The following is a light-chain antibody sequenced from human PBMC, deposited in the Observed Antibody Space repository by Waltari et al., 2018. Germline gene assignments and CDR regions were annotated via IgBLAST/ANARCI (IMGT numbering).Light chain of an antibody. V-gene: IGLV3-21*04. J-gene: IGLJ2*01. CDR3: QVSDSSSDLVV. CDR2: YDS. Sequence: SYVLTPPPSVSVAPGETSRITCWGNNIGSKVVHWYQQKPGQAPGLVIYYDSDRPSGISERFSGSNSGNTATLTISRVEAGDEADYYCQVSDSSSDLVVFGGGTKLTVL. CDR1: NIGSKV.